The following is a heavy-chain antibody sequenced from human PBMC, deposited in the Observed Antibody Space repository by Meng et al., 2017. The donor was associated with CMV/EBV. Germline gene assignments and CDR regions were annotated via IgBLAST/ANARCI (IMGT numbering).Heavy chain of an antibody. CDR3: AREPGRGAFDV. V-gene: IGHV3-74*01. Sequence: GESLKISCAASGFTFDDYGMSWVRQAPGKGLEWVSRIYSDGITTRYADSVKGRFTISRDNTKDTLYLQMTGLRVEDTAVYYCAREPGRGAFDVWGQGTMVTVSS. CDR2: IYSDGITT. J-gene: IGHJ3*01. CDR1: GFTFDDYG. D-gene: IGHD3-10*01.